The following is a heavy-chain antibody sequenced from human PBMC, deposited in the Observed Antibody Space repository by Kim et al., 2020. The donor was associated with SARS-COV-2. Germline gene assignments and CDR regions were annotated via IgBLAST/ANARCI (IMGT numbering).Heavy chain of an antibody. CDR2: IFYSGST. V-gene: IGHV4-39*01. CDR1: GGSISGSTSY. J-gene: IGHJ4*01. D-gene: IGHD6-13*01. Sequence: SETLSLTCTVSGGSISGSTSYWGWIRQPPGKGLEWIGSIFYSGSTYYNPSLRSRVTISVHTSTTQFSLKLNSVTAADTAVYYCARHLIAEHFDDWGLGTL. CDR3: ARHLIAEHFDD.